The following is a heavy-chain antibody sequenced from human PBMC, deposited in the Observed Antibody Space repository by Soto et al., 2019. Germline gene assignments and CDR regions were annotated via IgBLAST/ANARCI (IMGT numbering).Heavy chain of an antibody. CDR2: ISYDGTEE. Sequence: GGSLRLSCAASGFTFSSFGMHWVRQAPGKGLEWVAVISYDGTEEKYADSVKGRATVSRDNSKNTVYLQTNRLRGDDSAIYYCAKGRFDVVTISPFDHWGQGTLVTVSS. CDR1: GFTFSSFG. CDR3: AKGRFDVVTISPFDH. D-gene: IGHD3-3*02. J-gene: IGHJ4*01. V-gene: IGHV3-30*18.